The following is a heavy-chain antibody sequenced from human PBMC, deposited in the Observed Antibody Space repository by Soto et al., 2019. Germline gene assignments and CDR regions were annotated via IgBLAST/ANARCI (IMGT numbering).Heavy chain of an antibody. V-gene: IGHV1-8*01. D-gene: IGHD3-3*01. CDR3: ARSLRFLEWLLNYYFDY. CDR1: GYTFTSYD. CDR2: MNPNSGNT. J-gene: IGHJ4*02. Sequence: AASVKVSCRASGYTFTSYDINWVRQATGQGLEWMGWMNPNSGNTGYAQKFQGRVTMTRNTSISTAYMELSSLRSEDTAVYYCARSLRFLEWLLNYYFDYWGQGTLVTVSS.